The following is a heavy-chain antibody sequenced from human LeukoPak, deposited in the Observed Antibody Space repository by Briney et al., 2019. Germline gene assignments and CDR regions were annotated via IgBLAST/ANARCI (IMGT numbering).Heavy chain of an antibody. Sequence: SVKVSCKASGGTFSSYAISWVRQAPGQGLEWMGRIIPILGIANYAQKFQGRVTITADKSTSTAYMELSSLRSEDTAVYYCARDGGTMVRGVIIPGGYWGQGTLVTVSS. V-gene: IGHV1-69*04. J-gene: IGHJ4*02. CDR3: ARDGGTMVRGVIIPGGY. D-gene: IGHD3-10*01. CDR2: IIPILGIA. CDR1: GGTFSSYA.